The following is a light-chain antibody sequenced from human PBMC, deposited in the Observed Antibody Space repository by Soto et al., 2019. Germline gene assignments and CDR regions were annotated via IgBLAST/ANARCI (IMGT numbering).Light chain of an antibody. V-gene: IGKV3-11*01. J-gene: IGKJ5*01. CDR2: DAS. CDR1: QSVTSY. CDR3: QRRYNCPVT. Sequence: EIVLTQSPATLSLSPGERATLSCRASQSVTSYLVWYQQKPGQAPRLLIYDASNRATGIPARFTGSGSGTDFTLTISSLEPEDFAVYYCQRRYNCPVTFGQGTRLEI.